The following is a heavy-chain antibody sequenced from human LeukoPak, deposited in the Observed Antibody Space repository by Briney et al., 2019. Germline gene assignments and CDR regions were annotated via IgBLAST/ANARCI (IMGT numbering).Heavy chain of an antibody. CDR3: ARMGFFNSRDYYYYGMDV. V-gene: IGHV1-8*01. Sequence: ASVKVSCKASGYTFTSYDINWVRQATGQELEWMGWMNPNSGNTGYAQKFQGRVTMTRNTSISTAYMELSSLRSEDTAVYYCARMGFFNSRDYYYYGMDVWGQGTTVTVSS. CDR2: MNPNSGNT. D-gene: IGHD2-21*01. CDR1: GYTFTSYD. J-gene: IGHJ6*02.